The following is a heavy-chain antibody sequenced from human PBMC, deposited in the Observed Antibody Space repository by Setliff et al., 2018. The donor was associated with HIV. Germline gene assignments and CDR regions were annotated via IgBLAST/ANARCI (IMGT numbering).Heavy chain of an antibody. J-gene: IGHJ3*02. D-gene: IGHD6-19*01. CDR3: ARVPYRSAWFSGGHDAFDI. V-gene: IGHV1-18*01. CDR2: ISGFNGNT. Sequence: ASVKVSCKASGYSFARYGLSWVRQAPGQGLEWMGWISGFNGNTKYAKSFQDRVAMTTEKATSTAYMEMRSLRSDDTAVYFCARVPYRSAWFSGGHDAFDIWGQGTMVTVSS. CDR1: GYSFARYG.